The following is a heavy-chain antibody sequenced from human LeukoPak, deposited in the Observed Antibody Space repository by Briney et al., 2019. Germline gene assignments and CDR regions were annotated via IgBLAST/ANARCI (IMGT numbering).Heavy chain of an antibody. CDR1: GDSINSLDL. D-gene: IGHD6-13*01. J-gene: IGHJ6*02. CDR3: ARRLAAAGTWVPGMDV. Sequence: SGTLSLTCTVSGDSINSLDLWSWVRQPPGKGLEWIGEIYHSGSTNYNPSLKSRVTISVDKSNNHFSLKLSSVTAADTAVYYCARRLAAAGTWVPGMDVWGQGTTVTVSS. V-gene: IGHV4-4*02. CDR2: IYHSGST.